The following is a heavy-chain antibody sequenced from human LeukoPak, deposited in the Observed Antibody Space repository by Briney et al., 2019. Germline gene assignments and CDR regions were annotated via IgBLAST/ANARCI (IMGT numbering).Heavy chain of an antibody. Sequence: ASVKVSCKASGYTFTSYYMHWVRQAPGQGLEWMGIINPSGGSTDYAQKFQGRVTMTRNTSISTAYMELSSLRSVDTAVYYCARGPKRWLQVYFDYWGQGTLVTVSS. D-gene: IGHD5-24*01. CDR1: GYTFTSYY. CDR2: INPSGGST. J-gene: IGHJ4*02. V-gene: IGHV1-46*01. CDR3: ARGPKRWLQVYFDY.